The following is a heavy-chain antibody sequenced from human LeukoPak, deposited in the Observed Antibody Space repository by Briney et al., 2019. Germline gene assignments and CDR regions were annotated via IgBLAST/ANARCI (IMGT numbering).Heavy chain of an antibody. V-gene: IGHV3-23*01. Sequence: GTLSLTCAVSGGSISSNNWWSWVRQPPGKGLEWVSAISGSGGSTYYADSVKGRFTISRDNSKNTLYLQMNSLRAEDTAVYYCARDGSQSSFWYFDLWGRGTLVTVSS. CDR1: GGSISSNN. CDR3: ARDGSQSSFWYFDL. CDR2: ISGSGGST. J-gene: IGHJ2*01.